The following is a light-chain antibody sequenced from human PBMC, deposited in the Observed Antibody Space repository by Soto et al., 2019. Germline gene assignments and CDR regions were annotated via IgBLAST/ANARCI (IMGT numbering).Light chain of an antibody. V-gene: IGLV3-21*04. Sequence: SYELTQPPSVSVAPGETARITCGGDNIGGKNVHWYQQKPGQGPALVIYYDSDRPSGIPARFSGSNSGNTATLTLSRVGAGDEADASCQGWDTRSGHVFFGGGTKVTVL. CDR3: QGWDTRSGHVF. CDR2: YDS. J-gene: IGLJ2*01. CDR1: NIGGKN.